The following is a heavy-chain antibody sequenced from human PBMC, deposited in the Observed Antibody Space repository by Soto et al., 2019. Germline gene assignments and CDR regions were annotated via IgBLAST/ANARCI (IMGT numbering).Heavy chain of an antibody. CDR3: AGGGVRGVITRTRDYYGMDV. CDR1: GYSFTRYW. Sequence: PGESLKISCKGSGYSFTRYWIGWVRQMPGKGLEWMGIIYPGDSDTRYSPSFQGQVTISADKSISTAYLQWSSLKASDTAMYYCAGGGVRGVITRTRDYYGMDVWGRRTTVTVSS. J-gene: IGHJ6*02. D-gene: IGHD3-10*01. CDR2: IYPGDSDT. V-gene: IGHV5-51*01.